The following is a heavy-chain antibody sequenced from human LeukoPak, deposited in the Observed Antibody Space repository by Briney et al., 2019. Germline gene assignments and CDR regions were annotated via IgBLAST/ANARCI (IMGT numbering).Heavy chain of an antibody. CDR2: INHSGST. D-gene: IGHD3-10*01. V-gene: IGHV4-34*01. Sequence: SETLSLTCAVYGGSFSGYYWSWIRQPPGKGLEWIGEINHSGSTNYNPSLKSRITISVDTSKNQFSLKLSSVTAADTAVFYCARGIVREITTFDYWGQGTLVTVSS. J-gene: IGHJ4*02. CDR1: GGSFSGYY. CDR3: ARGIVREITTFDY.